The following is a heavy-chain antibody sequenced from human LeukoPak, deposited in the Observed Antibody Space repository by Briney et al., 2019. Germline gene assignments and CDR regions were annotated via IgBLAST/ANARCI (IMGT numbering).Heavy chain of an antibody. CDR3: VREGGYDPFEN. V-gene: IGHV3-74*01. CDR2: IDRDGRST. CDR1: VDPFRYYC. J-gene: IGHJ4*02. Sequence: PGGSLRLSCAPSVDPFRYYCEHWVRQAPGKGRVCVSRIDRDGRSTRYAGTVKGRFTISRDNTKNTLYLQMNTVRAEETALYYCVREGGYDPFENWGQGTLVTVSS. D-gene: IGHD5-12*01.